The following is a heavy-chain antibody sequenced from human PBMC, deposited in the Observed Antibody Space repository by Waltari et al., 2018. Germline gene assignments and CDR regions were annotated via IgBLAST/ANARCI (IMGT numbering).Heavy chain of an antibody. V-gene: IGHV4-34*01. Sequence: QVQLQQWGAGLLKPSETLSLTCAVFGGSFGGYYWSWIRQPPGKGLEWIGEINHSGSTNYNPSLKSRVTISVDTSKNQFSLKLSSVTAADTAVYYCAREEATSFDYWGQGTLVTVSS. CDR1: GGSFGGYY. CDR2: INHSGST. D-gene: IGHD5-12*01. J-gene: IGHJ4*02. CDR3: AREEATSFDY.